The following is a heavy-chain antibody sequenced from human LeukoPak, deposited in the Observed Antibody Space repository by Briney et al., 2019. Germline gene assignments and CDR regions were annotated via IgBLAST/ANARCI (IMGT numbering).Heavy chain of an antibody. CDR3: ASYRLGELWLDY. D-gene: IGHD3-16*01. V-gene: IGHV1-18*01. CDR2: ISAYNGNT. J-gene: IGHJ4*02. Sequence: ASVKASCKASGYTFTSYGISWVRQAPGQGLEWMGWISAYNGNTNYAQKLQGRVTMTTDTSTSTAYMELRSLRSDDTAVYYCASYRLGELWLDYWGQGTLVTVSS. CDR1: GYTFTSYG.